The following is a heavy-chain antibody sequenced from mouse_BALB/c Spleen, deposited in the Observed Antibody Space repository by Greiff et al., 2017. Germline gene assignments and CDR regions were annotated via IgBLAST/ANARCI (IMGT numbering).Heavy chain of an antibody. CDR2: ISSGGSYT. Sequence: EVQLVESGGGLVKPGGSLKLSCAASGFTFSSYAMSWVRQTPEKRLEWVATISSGGSYTYYPDSVKGRFTISRDNAKNTLYLQMSSLRSEDTAMYYCAIDSSGYGFAYWGQGTLVTVSA. CDR1: GFTFSSYA. J-gene: IGHJ3*01. V-gene: IGHV5-9-3*01. CDR3: AIDSSGYGFAY. D-gene: IGHD3-2*01.